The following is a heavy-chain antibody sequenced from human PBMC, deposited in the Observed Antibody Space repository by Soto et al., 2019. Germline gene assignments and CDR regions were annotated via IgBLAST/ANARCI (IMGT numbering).Heavy chain of an antibody. V-gene: IGHV3-73*01. CDR1: GFTVSGSA. Sequence: EVQLVESGGGLVQPGGSLKLSCAASGFTVSGSAVHWVRQASGKGLEWVGRIRSKTNSYATAYAASVKGRFTISRDDSKITAYLQRNSLKTEDTAVYYCTMGELSFPRAFDIWGQGTMVTVSS. D-gene: IGHD3-16*02. CDR2: IRSKTNSYAT. CDR3: TMGELSFPRAFDI. J-gene: IGHJ3*02.